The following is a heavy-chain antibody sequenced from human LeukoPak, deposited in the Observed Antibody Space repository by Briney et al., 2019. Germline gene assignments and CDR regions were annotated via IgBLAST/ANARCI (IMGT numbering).Heavy chain of an antibody. CDR3: ARKMAAAVGGAFDI. CDR1: GDSVSSNSAA. D-gene: IGHD6-13*01. J-gene: IGHJ3*02. V-gene: IGHV6-1*01. CDR2: TYYRSKWYN. Sequence: SQTLSLTCAISGDSVSSNSAAWNWIRQSPSRGLEWLGRTYYRSKWYNDYGVSVKSRMTVNPDTSKNQFSLQLNSVTPEDTAVYYCARKMAAAVGGAFDIWGQGTMVTVSS.